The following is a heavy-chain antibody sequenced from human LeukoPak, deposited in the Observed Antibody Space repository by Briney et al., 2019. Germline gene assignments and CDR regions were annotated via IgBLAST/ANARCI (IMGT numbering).Heavy chain of an antibody. CDR3: AEIFGVVRDY. V-gene: IGHV4-39*01. CDR2: IYYSGST. J-gene: IGHJ4*02. CDR1: GGSISSSSYY. D-gene: IGHD3-3*01. Sequence: PSETLSLTCTVSGGSISSSSYYWGWIRQPPGKGLEWIGSIYYSGSTYYNPSLKSRVTISVDTSKNQFSRKLSSVTAADTAVYYCAEIFGVVRDYWGQGTLGTVSS.